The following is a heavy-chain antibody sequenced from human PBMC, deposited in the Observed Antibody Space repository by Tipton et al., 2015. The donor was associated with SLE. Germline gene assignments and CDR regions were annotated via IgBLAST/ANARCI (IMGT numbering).Heavy chain of an antibody. CDR2: INHTEGT. CDR1: GGSFTGCH. Sequence: GLVKPSETLSLTCALSGGSFTGCHWSWFRQPPGKGLECIGEINHTEGTRYNPSLKSRVTMSLDSSTKQFSLQVSSVTAADTAVYYCARDRDGDFGDAFDIWDQGSMVTVSS. CDR3: ARDRDGDFGDAFDI. D-gene: IGHD4-17*01. V-gene: IGHV4-34*01. J-gene: IGHJ3*02.